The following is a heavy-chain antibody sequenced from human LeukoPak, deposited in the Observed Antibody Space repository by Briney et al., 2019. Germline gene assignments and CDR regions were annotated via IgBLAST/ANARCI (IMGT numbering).Heavy chain of an antibody. CDR1: GFTFSSYA. D-gene: IGHD6-13*01. J-gene: IGHJ5*02. CDR2: ISGSGGST. CDR3: AKDVPRIAAAGMRSWFDP. V-gene: IGHV3-23*01. Sequence: PGGSLRLSCAASGFTFSSYAMSWVRQAPGKGLEWVSAISGSGGSTYYADSVKGRFTISRDNSKNTLYLQMNSLRAEDTAVYYCAKDVPRIAAAGMRSWFDPWGQGTLVTVSS.